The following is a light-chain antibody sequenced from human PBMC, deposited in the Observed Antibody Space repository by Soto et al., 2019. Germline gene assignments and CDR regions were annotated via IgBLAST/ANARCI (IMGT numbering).Light chain of an antibody. CDR3: QQTYRTPYT. CDR2: AAS. CDR1: QSISSY. Sequence: DIQMTQSPSSLSASVGDRVTITCRASQSISSYVSWYQQKPGKAPKLLIYAASSLQSGVPSRFGGSGSGPDFTLTISSLKPEDFATYYCQQTYRTPYTFGQGTKLEIK. J-gene: IGKJ2*01. V-gene: IGKV1-39*01.